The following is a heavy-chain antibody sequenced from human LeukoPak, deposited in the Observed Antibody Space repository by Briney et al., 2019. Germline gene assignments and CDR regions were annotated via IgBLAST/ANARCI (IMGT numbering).Heavy chain of an antibody. CDR3: ARDVHGDYGSGWFDP. J-gene: IGHJ5*02. CDR2: IMPLFGTA. Sequence: ASVKVSCKTSGGTFNNSAISWVRQAPGQGLEWLGGIMPLFGTAGYAQKFQGRVTITKDESTRTVYLELTSLTSDDTAVYYCARDVHGDYGSGWFDPWGQGTLVSVST. CDR1: GGTFNNSA. V-gene: IGHV1-69*05. D-gene: IGHD4-17*01.